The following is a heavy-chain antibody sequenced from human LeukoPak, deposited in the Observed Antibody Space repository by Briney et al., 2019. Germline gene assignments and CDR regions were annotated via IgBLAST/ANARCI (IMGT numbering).Heavy chain of an antibody. CDR1: GFTFSSYE. J-gene: IGHJ4*02. CDR2: ISSRGESI. Sequence: GGSLRLFCAASGFTFSSYEFNWVRQAPGKGLAWVSFISSRGESIHYADSVKGRFTISRDNSKISLYLQMNSLRAEDTAVYYCVSDYSGDEDFDYWGQGTLVTVSS. V-gene: IGHV3-48*03. D-gene: IGHD5-12*01. CDR3: VSDYSGDEDFDY.